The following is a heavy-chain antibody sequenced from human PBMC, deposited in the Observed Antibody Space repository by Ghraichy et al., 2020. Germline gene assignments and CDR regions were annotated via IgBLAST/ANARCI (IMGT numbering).Heavy chain of an antibody. V-gene: IGHV1-69*06. CDR3: ARRSYCSSTSCLYYYYYGMDV. CDR1: GGTFSSYA. J-gene: IGHJ6*02. Sequence: SVKVSCKASGGTFSSYAISWVRQAPGQGLEWMGGIIPIFGTANYAQKFQGRVTITADKSTSTAYMELSSLRSEDTAVYYCARRSYCSSTSCLYYYYYGMDVWGQGTTVTVSS. CDR2: IIPIFGTA. D-gene: IGHD2-2*01.